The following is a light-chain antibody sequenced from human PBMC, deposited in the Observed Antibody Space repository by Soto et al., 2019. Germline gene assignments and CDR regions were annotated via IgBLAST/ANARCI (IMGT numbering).Light chain of an antibody. CDR1: QSVSSN. CDR3: QHYNNWPFT. J-gene: IGKJ3*01. V-gene: IGKV3-15*01. CDR2: GAS. Sequence: EIVMTQSPATLSVSPGARATLSCRASQSVSSNLAWYQQKPGQAPRLLIYGASTTATGITARFSGSVSGTEFTLTISSLHSEDFAVDYCQHYNNWPFTFGPGTKVDIK.